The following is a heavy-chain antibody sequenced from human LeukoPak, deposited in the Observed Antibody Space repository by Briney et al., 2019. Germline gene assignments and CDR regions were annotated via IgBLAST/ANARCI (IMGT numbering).Heavy chain of an antibody. D-gene: IGHD1-26*01. CDR1: GFTFSSYG. J-gene: IGHJ4*02. Sequence: GGSLTLSCAASGFTFSSYGMHWVRQTPGKGLEWVTFIHNDGITEYYADSVKGRFTISRDNSKNTVNLQMNSLRAEDTAVYYCAKDDPTGRYLWGQGTLVPVSS. CDR2: IHNDGITE. CDR3: AKDDPTGRYL. V-gene: IGHV3-30*02.